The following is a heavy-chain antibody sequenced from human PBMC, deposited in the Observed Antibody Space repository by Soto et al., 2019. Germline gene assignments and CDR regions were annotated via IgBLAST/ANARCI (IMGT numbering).Heavy chain of an antibody. CDR1: EFTVSSNY. Sequence: EVQLVESGGGLVQPGGSLRLSCAASEFTVSSNYMNWVRRAPGKGLEWVSVIYIGGSTLYTDSVKGRFTISRDNSKNTLYLQMNSLRVEDTAVYYCAGQWELGYWGQGTLVIVSS. D-gene: IGHD1-26*01. V-gene: IGHV3-66*04. J-gene: IGHJ4*02. CDR3: AGQWELGY. CDR2: IYIGGST.